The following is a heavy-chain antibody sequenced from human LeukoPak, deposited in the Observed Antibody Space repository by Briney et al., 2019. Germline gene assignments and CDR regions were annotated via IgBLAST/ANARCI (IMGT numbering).Heavy chain of an antibody. Sequence: SETLSLTCTVSGGSISSYYWSWIRQPPGKGLEWIGYIYYSGSTNYNPSLKSRVTISVDTSKNQFSLKLSSVTAADTAVYYCARNPTYCGGDCYPGWFDPWGQGTLVTVSS. CDR2: IYYSGST. J-gene: IGHJ5*02. CDR3: ARNPTYCGGDCYPGWFDP. CDR1: GGSISSYY. D-gene: IGHD2-21*02. V-gene: IGHV4-59*01.